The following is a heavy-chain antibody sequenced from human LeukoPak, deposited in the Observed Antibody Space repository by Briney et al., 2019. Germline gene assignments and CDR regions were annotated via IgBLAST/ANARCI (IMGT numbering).Heavy chain of an antibody. CDR2: IIPIFGTA. CDR3: ARTVRDGYNEDGLYFDY. J-gene: IGHJ4*02. D-gene: IGHD5-24*01. V-gene: IGHV1-69*05. Sequence: ASVKVSCKASGGTFSSYAISWVRQAPGQGLEWMGGIIPIFGTANYAQKFQGRVTITTDESTSTAYMELSSLRSEDTAVYYCARTVRDGYNEDGLYFDYWGQGTLVTVSS. CDR1: GGTFSSYA.